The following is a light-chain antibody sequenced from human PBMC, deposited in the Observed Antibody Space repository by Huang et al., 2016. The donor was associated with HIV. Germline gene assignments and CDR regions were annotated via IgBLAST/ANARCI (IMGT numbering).Light chain of an antibody. CDR1: QTVGRN. J-gene: IGKJ2*01. Sequence: EIVMTQSPATLSVSLGGRATLSCRASQTVGRNLAWYQQKPGQAPRRLIYGASTRATGLPARFSGSGSGTEFTLTISSLRSEDFAVYYCQQYSNWPPDTFGQGTKLEIK. CDR3: QQYSNWPPDT. CDR2: GAS. V-gene: IGKV3-15*01.